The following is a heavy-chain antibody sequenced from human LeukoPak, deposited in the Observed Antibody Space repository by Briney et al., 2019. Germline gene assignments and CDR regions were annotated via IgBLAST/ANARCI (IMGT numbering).Heavy chain of an antibody. D-gene: IGHD3-22*01. Sequence: SETLSLTCTVSGGSISSGSYYWSWIRQPAGKGLEWIGRIYTSGSTNYNPSLKSRVTISVDTSKNQFSLKLNSVTAADTAVYYCARDSPLDSSGYYPSIRKDYWGQGTLVTVSS. CDR1: GGSISSGSYY. CDR3: ARDSPLDSSGYYPSIRKDY. J-gene: IGHJ4*02. CDR2: IYTSGST. V-gene: IGHV4-61*02.